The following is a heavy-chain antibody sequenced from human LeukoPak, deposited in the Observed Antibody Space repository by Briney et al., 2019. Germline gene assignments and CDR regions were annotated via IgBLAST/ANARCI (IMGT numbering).Heavy chain of an antibody. V-gene: IGHV3-21*01. CDR1: GFTFSSYS. D-gene: IGHD3-16*01. J-gene: IGHJ3*02. Sequence: GSLRLSCAASGFTFSSYSMNWVRQAPGKGLEWVSSISSSSSYIYYADSVKGRFTISRDNGKNSLYLQLNSLKAEDTALYYCARYYDPTVGDAFDIWGQGTMVTVSP. CDR3: ARYYDPTVGDAFDI. CDR2: ISSSSSYI.